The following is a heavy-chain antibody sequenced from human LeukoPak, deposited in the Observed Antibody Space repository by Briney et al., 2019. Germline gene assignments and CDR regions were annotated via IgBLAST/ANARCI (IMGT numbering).Heavy chain of an antibody. D-gene: IGHD1-7*01. V-gene: IGHV4-39*01. CDR1: GGSISSSSYY. CDR2: IYPSGTT. J-gene: IGHJ1*01. CDR3: VQNIPGTIEH. Sequence: SPETLSLTCTVSGGSISSSSYYWGWIRQPPGKGLECIGNIYPSGTTYYNPSLKSRVTISIDTSKSQFSLRLSSVTAADTAVYYCVQNIPGTIEHWGQGTLVTVSS.